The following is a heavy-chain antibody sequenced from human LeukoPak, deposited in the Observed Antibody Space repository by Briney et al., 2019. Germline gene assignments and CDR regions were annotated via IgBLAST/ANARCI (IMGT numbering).Heavy chain of an antibody. CDR2: ISGSGGST. J-gene: IGHJ4*02. V-gene: IGHV3-23*01. D-gene: IGHD6-19*01. CDR1: GFTFSSHA. Sequence: GGSLRLSCAASGFTFSSHAMSRVCQATGKGLDWVSGISGSGGSTYYGDSVKGRFTTSRDNSKNTLYLKMNSLRAEHTAVYYCAKEGSGWHYFDNWGQGTLVTVSS. CDR3: AKEGSGWHYFDN.